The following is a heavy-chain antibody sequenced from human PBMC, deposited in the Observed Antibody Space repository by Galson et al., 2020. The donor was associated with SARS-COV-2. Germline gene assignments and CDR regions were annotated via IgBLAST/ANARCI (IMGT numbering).Heavy chain of an antibody. J-gene: IGHJ4*02. D-gene: IGHD2-8*02. V-gene: IGHV4-34*01. Sequence: SETLSLTCAVYGGYFSGYFWRWIRKPPGKGLEWLGEVNHSGSTNYNPSLKSRVTISVDTSKNQFSLNLSSVTAADTAVYYCARGLDGTGRFNGWDYWGQGTLVTVSS. CDR1: GGYFSGYF. CDR3: ARGLDGTGRFNGWDY. CDR2: VNHSGST.